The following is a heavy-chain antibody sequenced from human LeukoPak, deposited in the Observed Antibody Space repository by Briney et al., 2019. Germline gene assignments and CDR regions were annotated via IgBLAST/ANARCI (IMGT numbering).Heavy chain of an antibody. D-gene: IGHD3-10*01. V-gene: IGHV4-4*09. J-gene: IGHJ4*02. CDR2: IYTSGST. Sequence: SETLSLTCTVSGGSISSYYWSWIRQPPGKGLEWIGYIYTSGSTNYNPSLKSRVTISVDTSKNQLSLKLSSVTAADTAVYYCARHGYYYGSGSYYFDYWGQGTLVTVSS. CDR1: GGSISSYY. CDR3: ARHGYYYGSGSYYFDY.